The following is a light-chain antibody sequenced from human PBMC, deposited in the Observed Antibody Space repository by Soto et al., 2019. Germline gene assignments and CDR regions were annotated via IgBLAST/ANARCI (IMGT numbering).Light chain of an antibody. Sequence: EIVLTQSPVTLSLSPGERATLSCRASQSINNYLAWYQQKPGQPPRLLIYDASNRATAIPVRFSGRGSGTDFTLTISSLEPEDSAVYYCQYRGIWPPGATFGGGTKVEIK. CDR3: QYRGIWPPGAT. V-gene: IGKV3-11*01. CDR1: QSINNY. J-gene: IGKJ4*01. CDR2: DAS.